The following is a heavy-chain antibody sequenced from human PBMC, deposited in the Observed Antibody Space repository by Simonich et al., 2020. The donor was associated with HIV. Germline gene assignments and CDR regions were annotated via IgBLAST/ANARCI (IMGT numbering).Heavy chain of an antibody. CDR3: ARGSWSGWSYYYYYVDV. CDR1: GGSFSGYY. CDR2: LNHSEST. V-gene: IGHV4-34*02. D-gene: IGHD3-3*01. Sequence: QVQLQQWGAGLLKPSETLSLTCAVYGGSFSGYYWIWIRQPPGKGLEWIGELNHSESTNYTPSLKSRCTISEDTSKNQFSLKLSSVTAADTAVYYCARGSWSGWSYYYYYVDVWGKGTTVTVSS. J-gene: IGHJ6*03.